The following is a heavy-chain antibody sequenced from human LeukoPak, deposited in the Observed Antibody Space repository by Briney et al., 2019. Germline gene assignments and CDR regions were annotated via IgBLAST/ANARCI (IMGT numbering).Heavy chain of an antibody. CDR2: IRTSGTTI. Sequence: KSGGSLRLSCAASGFTFSDYYMSWIRQAPGKGLEWVSYIRTSGTTIYHADSVKGRFTISRDNAKNSLYLQMNSLRAEDTAVYYCAGAENNWNYVLDYWGQGTLVTVSS. D-gene: IGHD1-7*01. J-gene: IGHJ4*02. V-gene: IGHV3-11*04. CDR3: AGAENNWNYVLDY. CDR1: GFTFSDYY.